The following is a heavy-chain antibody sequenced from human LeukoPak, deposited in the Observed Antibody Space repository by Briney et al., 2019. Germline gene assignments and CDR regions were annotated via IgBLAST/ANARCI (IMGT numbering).Heavy chain of an antibody. J-gene: IGHJ6*02. CDR1: GFTFSSYG. D-gene: IGHD2-21*02. CDR2: IYSDGST. CDR3: ARDAVTAPPYYYYGMDV. Sequence: GGSLRLSCAASGFTFSSYGMNWVRQAPGKGLEWVSVIYSDGSTYYADSVKGRFTISRDNSKNTLYLQMNSLRAEDTAVYYCARDAVTAPPYYYYGMDVWGQGTTVTVSS. V-gene: IGHV3-53*01.